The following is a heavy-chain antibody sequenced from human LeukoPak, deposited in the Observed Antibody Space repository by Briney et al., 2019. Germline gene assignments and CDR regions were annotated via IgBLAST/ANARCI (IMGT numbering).Heavy chain of an antibody. J-gene: IGHJ4*02. Sequence: GGSLRLSCAASEFTFRNYWMSWVRQVPGKGPEWVANIRQDGNEFYYVDSVKGRFTISRDSSKNTLVLQMNTLRVEDTALYYCAKLHGDFLPAHYWGQGTLVTVSS. CDR3: AKLHGDFLPAHY. V-gene: IGHV3-7*01. D-gene: IGHD4-17*01. CDR2: IRQDGNEF. CDR1: EFTFRNYW.